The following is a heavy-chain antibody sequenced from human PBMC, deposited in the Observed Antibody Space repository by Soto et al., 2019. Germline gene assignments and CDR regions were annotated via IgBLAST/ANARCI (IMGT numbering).Heavy chain of an antibody. CDR3: AAIRTVVGY. D-gene: IGHD3-10*01. CDR2: IKNKANSYTT. V-gene: IGHV3-72*01. CDR1: GFTFSTYA. Sequence: GGSLRLSCAASGFTFSTYAMDWVRQAPGKGLEWIGRIKNKANSYTTEYAASVKGRFTISRDDSKNSVYLQLNSLQTEDTAVYYCAAIRTVVGYWGQGTQVTVSS. J-gene: IGHJ4*02.